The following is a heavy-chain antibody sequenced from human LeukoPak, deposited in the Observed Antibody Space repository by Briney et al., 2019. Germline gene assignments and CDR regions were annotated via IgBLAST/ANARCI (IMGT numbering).Heavy chain of an antibody. D-gene: IGHD3-10*01. Sequence: GVNTFYADSVKGRFTISRDDAASSLYLQMHSLRAEDTAVYYCATDRGTYWGQGTLVTVSS. V-gene: IGHV3-48*03. CDR2: GVNT. J-gene: IGHJ4*02. CDR3: ATDRGTY.